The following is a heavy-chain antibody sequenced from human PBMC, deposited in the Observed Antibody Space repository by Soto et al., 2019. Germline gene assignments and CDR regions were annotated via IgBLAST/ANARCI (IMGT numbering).Heavy chain of an antibody. D-gene: IGHD6-25*01. CDR3: ARPWRFRYSSATDAFDI. CDR2: IDPSDSYT. CDR1: GYSFTSYW. Sequence: PGESLKISCKGSGYSFTSYWISWVRQMPGKDLEWMGRIDPSDSYTNYSPSFQGHVTISADKSISTAYLQWSSLKASDTAMYYCARPWRFRYSSATDAFDIRGQRTTDIVSS. V-gene: IGHV5-10-1*01. J-gene: IGHJ3*02.